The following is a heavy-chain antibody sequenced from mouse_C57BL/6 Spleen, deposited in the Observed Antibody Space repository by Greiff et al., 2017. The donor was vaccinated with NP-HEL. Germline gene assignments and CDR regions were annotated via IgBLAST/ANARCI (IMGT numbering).Heavy chain of an antibody. D-gene: IGHD1-1*01. CDR1: GFTFSSSG. V-gene: IGHV5-6*01. Sequence: EVKLMESGGDLVKPGGSLKLSCAASGFTFSSSGMTWVRQTPDKRLEWVATISSGGSYTDYTDSVKGRSTISRDNAKNTLYLQMSSLKSEDTAMYYCAREGITTSFDYWGQGTSVTVSS. CDR3: AREGITTSFDY. CDR2: ISSGGSYT. J-gene: IGHJ4*01.